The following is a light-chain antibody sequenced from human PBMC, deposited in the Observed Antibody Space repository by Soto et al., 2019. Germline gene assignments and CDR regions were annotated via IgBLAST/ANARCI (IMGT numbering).Light chain of an antibody. V-gene: IGLV2-8*01. CDR3: SSYAGSNNVV. CDR2: DVS. CDR1: SSDVGGYNY. Sequence: QSALTQPPSASGSPGQSVTISCTGTSSDVGGYNYVSWYQQHPGKAPKLMIYDVSKRPSGVPDRLSGSKSGNTASLTVSGLQAEDEADYYCSSYAGSNNVVFGGGTKVTVL. J-gene: IGLJ2*01.